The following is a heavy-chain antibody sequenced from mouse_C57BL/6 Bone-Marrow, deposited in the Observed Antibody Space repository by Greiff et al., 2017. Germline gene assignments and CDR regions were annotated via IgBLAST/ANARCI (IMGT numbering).Heavy chain of an antibody. D-gene: IGHD1-1*01. CDR3: ALYYGSSPDY. V-gene: IGHV1-81*01. J-gene: IGHJ2*01. CDR2: IYPRSGNT. Sequence: VQLQESGAELARPGASVKLSCKASGYTFTGYGINWVKQSTGQGLEWIGEIYPRSGNTYYNEKFKGKATLTADKSSSTAYMELRSLTSEDSAVYFCALYYGSSPDYWGQGTTLTVSS. CDR1: GYTFTGYG.